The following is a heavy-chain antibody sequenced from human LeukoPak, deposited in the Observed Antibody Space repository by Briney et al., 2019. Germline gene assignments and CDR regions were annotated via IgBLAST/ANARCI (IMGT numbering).Heavy chain of an antibody. CDR2: ISPKNGNT. CDR3: ARDDPHQRFEY. V-gene: IGHV1-2*02. Sequence: ASVKVSCKASGYTFSNYWIQWFRQAPGQGLEWLGWISPKNGNTHYALRFQGRVAMTRDTSSTTVHLELSRLTSDDTAVYYCARDDPHQRFEYWGQGTQVTVSS. J-gene: IGHJ4*02. CDR1: GYTFSNYW.